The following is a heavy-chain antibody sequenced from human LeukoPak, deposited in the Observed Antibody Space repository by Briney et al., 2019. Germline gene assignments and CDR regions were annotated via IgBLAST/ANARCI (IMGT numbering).Heavy chain of an antibody. CDR1: GFTFSSYS. D-gene: IGHD6-13*01. Sequence: GGSLRLSCAASGFTFSSYSMNWVRQAPGKGLEWVSSISSSSSYIYYADSVKGRFTISRDNAKNSLYLQMNSLRAEDTAVYYCARDRPTSSSLDYWGQGTLVTVSS. CDR2: ISSSSSYI. CDR3: ARDRPTSSSLDY. V-gene: IGHV3-21*01. J-gene: IGHJ4*02.